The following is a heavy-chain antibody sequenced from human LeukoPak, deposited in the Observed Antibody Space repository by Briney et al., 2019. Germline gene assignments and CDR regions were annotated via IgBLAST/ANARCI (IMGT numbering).Heavy chain of an antibody. CDR2: INSDGSST. V-gene: IGHV3-74*01. CDR3: ARRYRSSSDY. CDR1: GFTFSNYW. J-gene: IGHJ4*02. Sequence: GGSLRLPCAASGFTFSNYWMHWVRQAPGKGLVWVSRINSDGSSTTYADSVKGRFTISRDNAKNTLYLQMNSLRAEDTAVYFCARRYRSSSDYWGQGTLVAVSS. D-gene: IGHD1-14*01.